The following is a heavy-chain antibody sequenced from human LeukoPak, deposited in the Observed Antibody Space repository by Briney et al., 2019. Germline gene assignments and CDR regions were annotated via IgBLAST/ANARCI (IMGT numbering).Heavy chain of an antibody. Sequence: GGSLRLSCTGAGFTFGDYAMSWFRQAPGKGLEWVGFIRSKGYGGTTEYAASVRGRFTISRDDSKSIAYLQMNNLKTEDTAVYYCTRRKSFDYWGQGTLVTVSS. V-gene: IGHV3-49*03. CDR1: GFTFGDYA. J-gene: IGHJ4*02. D-gene: IGHD1-14*01. CDR2: IRSKGYGGTT. CDR3: TRRKSFDY.